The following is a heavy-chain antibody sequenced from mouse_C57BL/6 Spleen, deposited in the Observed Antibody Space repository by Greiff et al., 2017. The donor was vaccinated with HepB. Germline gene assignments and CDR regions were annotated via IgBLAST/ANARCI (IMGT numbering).Heavy chain of an antibody. V-gene: IGHV1-15*01. CDR1: GYTFTDYE. D-gene: IGHD1-1*01. CDR2: IDPDTGGT. CDR3: AITTVVATLTWYFDV. Sequence: QVQLQQSGAELVRPGASVTLSCKASGYTFTDYEMHWVKQTPVHGLEWIGAIDPDTGGTAYNQKFKGKAILTADKSSSTAYMELRSLTSEDSAVYYCAITTVVATLTWYFDVWGTGTTLTVSS. J-gene: IGHJ1*03.